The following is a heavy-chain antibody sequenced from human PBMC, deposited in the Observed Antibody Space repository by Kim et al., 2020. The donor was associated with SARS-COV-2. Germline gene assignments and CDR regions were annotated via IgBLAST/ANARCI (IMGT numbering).Heavy chain of an antibody. CDR1: GGSISSYY. V-gene: IGHV4-59*01. CDR2: IYYSGNT. D-gene: IGHD3-22*01. Sequence: SETLSLTCTVSGGSISSYYWSWIRQPPGKGLEWIGYIYYSGNTNYNPSLKSRVTISVDTSKNQFSLKLSSVAAADTAVYYCARFYYDSGYFDYWGQGTLV. J-gene: IGHJ4*02. CDR3: ARFYYDSGYFDY.